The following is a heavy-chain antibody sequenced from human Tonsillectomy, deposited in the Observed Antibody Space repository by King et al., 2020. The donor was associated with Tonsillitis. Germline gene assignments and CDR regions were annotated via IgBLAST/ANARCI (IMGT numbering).Heavy chain of an antibody. CDR3: AVGPALLWFGELWDAFDI. V-gene: IGHV4-39*01. CDR1: GGSISSSSYY. CDR2: ICYSVTT. D-gene: IGHD3-10*01. Sequence: QLQESGPGLVKPSETLSLTCTVSGGSISSSSYYWGWIRQPPVKGLEWIGSICYSVTTYYNPSLKSRVTISVDTAKNQFSLKLHSVTAADTAVYYCAVGPALLWFGELWDAFDIWGQGTMVTVSS. J-gene: IGHJ3*02.